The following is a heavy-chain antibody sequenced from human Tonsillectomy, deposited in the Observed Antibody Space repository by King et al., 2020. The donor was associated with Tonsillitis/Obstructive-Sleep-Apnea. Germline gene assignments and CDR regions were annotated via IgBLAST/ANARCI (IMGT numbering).Heavy chain of an antibody. CDR1: GFTFRSYG. Sequence: VQLVESGGGVVQPGRSLRLSCAASGFTFRSYGMHWVRQAPGKGLEWVAIISYDGSNKYYADSVKGRFTISRDNSKNTLYLQMNSLRAEDTAVYYCAKDDNYAWGSYRSLPTDWGQGTLVTVSS. J-gene: IGHJ4*02. D-gene: IGHD3-16*02. CDR2: ISYDGSNK. V-gene: IGHV3-30*18. CDR3: AKDDNYAWGSYRSLPTD.